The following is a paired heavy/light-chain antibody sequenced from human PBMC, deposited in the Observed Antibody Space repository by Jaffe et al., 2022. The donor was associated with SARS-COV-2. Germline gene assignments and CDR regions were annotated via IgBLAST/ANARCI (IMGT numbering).Heavy chain of an antibody. Sequence: EVQLVESGGGLVQPGGSLRVSCVASGFSFSDYWMHWVRQAPGKGLEWVARINGDGSSTNYADSVTGRSTISRDNARNTLYLQVSGLRAEDTAVYYCVRRIPVAGTYDYWGRGTLVTVSS. CDR2: INGDGSST. V-gene: IGHV3-74*01. CDR3: VRRIPVAGTYDY. D-gene: IGHD6-19*01. J-gene: IGHJ4*01. CDR1: GFSFSDYW.
Light chain of an antibody. J-gene: IGKJ1*01. V-gene: IGKV3-15*01. Sequence: IVMTQSPASLSVSPGERATLSCRASQSVAFKVAWFQQKPGQSPRLLIYDASIRATGIPVRFSGSGSGTEFILTINSLQSEDFAVYYCQHYADWHWTFGQGTRVEIK. CDR1: QSVAFK. CDR3: QHYADWHWT. CDR2: DAS.